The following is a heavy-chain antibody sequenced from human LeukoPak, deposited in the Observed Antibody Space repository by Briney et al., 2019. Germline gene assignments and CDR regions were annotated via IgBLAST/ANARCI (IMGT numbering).Heavy chain of an antibody. CDR2: IYYSGST. Sequence: PSETLSLTCSVSGGSINSFYWSWIQQPPGKGLEWIGYIYYSGSTNYNPSLKSRVTISVDTSKNQFSLNLSSVTAADTAVYYCARHWGSRGAFDIWGQGTMVTVSS. CDR3: ARHWGSRGAFDI. V-gene: IGHV4-59*01. D-gene: IGHD7-27*01. J-gene: IGHJ3*02. CDR1: GGSINSFY.